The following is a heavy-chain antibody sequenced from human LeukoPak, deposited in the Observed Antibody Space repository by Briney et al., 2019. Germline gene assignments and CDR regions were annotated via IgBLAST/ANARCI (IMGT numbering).Heavy chain of an antibody. J-gene: IGHJ4*02. D-gene: IGHD2-2*01. CDR2: INPNSGAT. V-gene: IGHV1-2*02. Sequence: ASVKVSCKSSGYTFIDYYIHWVRQAPGQGLEWMGWINPNSGATKYAQKFQGRVPMTRDTSINTAYMDLTNLRSDDTAIFYCARVKKLMPEFDFWGQGTLVTVSS. CDR1: GYTFIDYY. CDR3: ARVKKLMPEFDF.